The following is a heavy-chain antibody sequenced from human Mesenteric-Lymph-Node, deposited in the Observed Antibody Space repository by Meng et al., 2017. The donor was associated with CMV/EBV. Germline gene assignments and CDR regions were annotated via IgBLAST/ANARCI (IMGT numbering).Heavy chain of an antibody. CDR3: SREEKLALPDYYGMDV. V-gene: IGHV3-74*01. Sequence: ESLKISCAASGFTSSRYWMDWVRQAPGKGLVWVSRINSDWSSTSYVDSVKGRFTISRDNAKNTLYLQINSLRAEDTAVYYCSREEKLALPDYYGMDVWGQGTSVTVSS. CDR1: GFTSSRYW. J-gene: IGHJ6*02. D-gene: IGHD3-3*02. CDR2: INSDWSST.